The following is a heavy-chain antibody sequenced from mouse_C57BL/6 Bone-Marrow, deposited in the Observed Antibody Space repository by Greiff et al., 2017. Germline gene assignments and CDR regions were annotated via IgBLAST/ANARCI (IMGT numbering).Heavy chain of an antibody. Sequence: QVQLKQSGAELVRPGASVTLSCKASGYTFTDYEMHWVKQTPVHGLEWIGAIDPETGGTAYNQKFKGKAILTADKSSSTAYMELRSLTSEGSAVYYGTRLLRASWFAYWGQGTLVTVSA. CDR2: IDPETGGT. V-gene: IGHV1-15*01. D-gene: IGHD1-1*01. J-gene: IGHJ3*01. CDR1: GYTFTDYE. CDR3: TRLLRASWFAY.